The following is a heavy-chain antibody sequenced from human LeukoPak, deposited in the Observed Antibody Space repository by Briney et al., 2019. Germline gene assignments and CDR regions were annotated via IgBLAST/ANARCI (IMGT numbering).Heavy chain of an antibody. D-gene: IGHD2-2*01. Sequence: PSETLSLTCAVYGGSFSGYYWSWIRQPPGKGLEWIGEINHSGSTNYNPSLKSRVTISVDTSKNQFSLKLSSVTAADTAVYYCARGSVRYCSSTSCPTNHTYYLDYWGQGTLVTVSS. CDR2: INHSGST. CDR3: ARGSVRYCSSTSCPTNHTYYLDY. CDR1: GGSFSGYY. J-gene: IGHJ4*02. V-gene: IGHV4-34*01.